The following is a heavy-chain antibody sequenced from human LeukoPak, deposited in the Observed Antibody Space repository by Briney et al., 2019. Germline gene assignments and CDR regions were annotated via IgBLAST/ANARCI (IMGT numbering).Heavy chain of an antibody. CDR1: GFTFSSYA. J-gene: IGHJ5*02. D-gene: IGHD3-10*01. V-gene: IGHV3-23*01. Sequence: PGGSLRLSCAASGFTFSSYALSWVRQAPGKGLKWVSAISGSGGSTYYADSVKGRFTISRDNSKNTLYLHMNSLGAEDTAVYYCAKDLYYYGSGSYYGWFDPWGQGTLVTVSS. CDR2: ISGSGGST. CDR3: AKDLYYYGSGSYYGWFDP.